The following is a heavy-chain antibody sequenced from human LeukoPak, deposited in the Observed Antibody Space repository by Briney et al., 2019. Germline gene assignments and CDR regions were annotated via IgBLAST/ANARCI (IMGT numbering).Heavy chain of an antibody. CDR2: ISWNSGSI. J-gene: IGHJ4*02. D-gene: IGHD6-13*01. V-gene: IGHV3-9*03. Sequence: SCKASGYTFTGYYMHWVRQAPGKGLEWVSGISWNSGSIGYADSVKGRFTISRDNAKNSLYLQMNSLRAEDMALYYCAKGSSRGLDYWGQGTLVTVSS. CDR1: GYTFTGYY. CDR3: AKGSSRGLDY.